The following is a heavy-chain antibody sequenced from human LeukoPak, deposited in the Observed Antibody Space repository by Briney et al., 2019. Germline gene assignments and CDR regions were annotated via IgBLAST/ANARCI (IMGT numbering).Heavy chain of an antibody. J-gene: IGHJ3*02. V-gene: IGHV1-18*01. D-gene: IGHD3-22*01. CDR1: GYTFTSYG. CDR2: ISAYNGNT. Sequence: GASVKVACKASGYTFTSYGISWVRQAPGQGLEWMGWISAYNGNTNYAQKLQGRVTMTTDTSTSTAYLELRSLRSDDTAVYYCARDSPGYYYDSSGYYASDAFDIWGQGTMVTVS. CDR3: ARDSPGYYYDSSGYYASDAFDI.